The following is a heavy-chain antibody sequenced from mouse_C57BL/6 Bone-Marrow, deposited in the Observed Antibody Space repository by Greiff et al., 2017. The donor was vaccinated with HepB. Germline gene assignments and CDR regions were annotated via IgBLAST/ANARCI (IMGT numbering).Heavy chain of an antibody. V-gene: IGHV1-82*01. CDR3: ARALPITTVAIDY. J-gene: IGHJ2*01. Sequence: VQLQQSGPELVKPGASVKISCKASGYAFSSSWMNWVKQRPGKGLEWIGRIYPGDGDTNYNGKFKGKDTLTADKSSSTAYMQLSSLTSEDSAVYFCARALPITTVAIDYWGQGTTLTVSS. CDR2: IYPGDGDT. CDR1: GYAFSSSW. D-gene: IGHD1-1*01.